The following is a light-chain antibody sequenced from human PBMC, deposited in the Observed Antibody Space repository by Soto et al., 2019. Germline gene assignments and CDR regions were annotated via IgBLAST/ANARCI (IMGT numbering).Light chain of an antibody. CDR3: QQYGSSPRT. CDR1: QSVSSN. J-gene: IGKJ5*01. CDR2: DVS. Sequence: VMPQSQATLSVSPGARAPLSCRASQSVSSNLAWYQPKPGQAPRLLIYDVSNRATGIPARFSGSGSGTDGTLTISSLEPEEGAVDYGQQYGSSPRTVGQGTRLELK. V-gene: IGKV3D-15*01.